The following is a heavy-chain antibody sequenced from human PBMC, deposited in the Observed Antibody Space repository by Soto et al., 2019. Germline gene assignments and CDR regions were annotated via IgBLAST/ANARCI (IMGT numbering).Heavy chain of an antibody. D-gene: IGHD6-6*01. V-gene: IGHV1-2*04. Sequence: QVQLVPSGAEVKKPGASVKVSCKASGYIFPDYYVHWVRQAPGEGLEWMGRINPNGGGTNYAQKFEGWVTMTTATSISTAYMELSRLNFDDTAVYYCARGEQLVHFDSWGQGTLVTVSS. CDR3: ARGEQLVHFDS. CDR1: GYIFPDYY. CDR2: INPNGGGT. J-gene: IGHJ4*01.